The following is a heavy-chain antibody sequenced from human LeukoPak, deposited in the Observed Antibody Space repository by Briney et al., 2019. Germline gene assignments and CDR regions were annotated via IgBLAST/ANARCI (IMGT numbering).Heavy chain of an antibody. Sequence: SETLSLTCAVYGGSFSGYYWSWIRQPPGKGLEWIGEINHSGSTNYNPSLKSRVTISVDTSKNQFSLKLSSVTAADTAVYYCARGPDYCDSSGYLDYWGQGTLVTVSS. J-gene: IGHJ4*02. CDR3: ARGPDYCDSSGYLDY. CDR2: INHSGST. V-gene: IGHV4-34*01. CDR1: GGSFSGYY. D-gene: IGHD3-22*01.